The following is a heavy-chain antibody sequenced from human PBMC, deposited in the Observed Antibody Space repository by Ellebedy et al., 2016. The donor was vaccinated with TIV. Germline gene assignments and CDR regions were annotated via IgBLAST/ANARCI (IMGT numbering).Heavy chain of an antibody. CDR3: AKGGRGNWFDP. CDR1: GFTFTTYA. D-gene: IGHD3-16*01. J-gene: IGHJ5*02. V-gene: IGHV3-23*01. Sequence: PGGSLRLSCAASGFTFTTYAMSWVRQAPGKGLEWVSPIGGSGGSTFYADSGKGRFTISRDNSKNTLYLQMNSLRAEDTAVYYCAKGGRGNWFDPWGQGTLVTVSS. CDR2: IGGSGGST.